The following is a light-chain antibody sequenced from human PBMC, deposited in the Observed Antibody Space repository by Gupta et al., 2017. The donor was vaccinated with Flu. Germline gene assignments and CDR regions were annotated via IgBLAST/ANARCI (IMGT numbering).Light chain of an antibody. Sequence: DLQMPQSPSSLSALVGDRVTITCRASEYISRHLNWYQVKPGKRPSRLINSESTLQSGVQTRFSCGGSGDEDSKIRSSIQTEEVDTVVCRKSNNHWYTFGQGTKLEIK. CDR3: RKSNNHWYT. CDR1: EYISRH. CDR2: SES. J-gene: IGKJ2*01. V-gene: IGKV1-39*01.